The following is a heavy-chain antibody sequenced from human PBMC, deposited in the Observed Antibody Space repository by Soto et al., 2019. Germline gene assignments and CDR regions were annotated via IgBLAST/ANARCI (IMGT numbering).Heavy chain of an antibody. CDR2: IYYSGST. CDR3: ARGPGLITIFGVVTSPDAFDI. J-gene: IGHJ3*02. V-gene: IGHV4-59*01. CDR1: GGSISSYY. D-gene: IGHD3-3*01. Sequence: SETLSLTCTVSGGSISSYYWSWIRQPPGKGLEWIGYIYYSGSTNYNPSLKSRVTISVDTSKNQFSLKLSSVTAADTAVYYCARGPGLITIFGVVTSPDAFDIWGQGTMVTVSS.